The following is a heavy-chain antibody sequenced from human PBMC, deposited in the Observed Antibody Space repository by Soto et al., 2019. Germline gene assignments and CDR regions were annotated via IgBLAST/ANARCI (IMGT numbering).Heavy chain of an antibody. V-gene: IGHV3-30*18. CDR3: AKEKPGQLWVGGERSLYFDY. D-gene: IGHD5-18*01. J-gene: IGHJ4*02. CDR1: GFTFSSYG. CDR2: ISYDGSNK. Sequence: QVQLVESGGGVVQPGRSLRLSCAASGFTFSSYGMHWVRQAPGKGLEWVAVISYDGSNKYYADSVKGRFTISRDNSKNTLYLQMNSLRAEDTAVYYCAKEKPGQLWVGGERSLYFDYWGQGTLVTVSS.